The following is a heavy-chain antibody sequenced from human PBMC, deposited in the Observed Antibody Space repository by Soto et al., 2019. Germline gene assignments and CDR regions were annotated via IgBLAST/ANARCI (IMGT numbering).Heavy chain of an antibody. D-gene: IGHD6-6*01. Sequence: EVQLLESGGNLVQPGGSLRLSCAASGFSFSSYAMTWVRQAPGKGLEWVSVISGSGGNIYYADPVKGRFTISRDKSKDTLYLQMNRLGAEATAVYYWARRYSSSSRAFDYWGQGILVTVSS. CDR2: ISGSGGNI. V-gene: IGHV3-23*01. CDR3: ARRYSSSSRAFDY. CDR1: GFSFSSYA. J-gene: IGHJ4*02.